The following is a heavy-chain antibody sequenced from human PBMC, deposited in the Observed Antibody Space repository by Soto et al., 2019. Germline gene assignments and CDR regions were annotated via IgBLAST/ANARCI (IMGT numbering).Heavy chain of an antibody. CDR2: IYYSGST. CDR3: ARHRYYYDSSGTNFDY. Sequence: SETLSLTCTVSGGSISSSSYYLGWIRQPPGKGLEWIGNIYYSGSTYYNPSLKSRVTISVDTSKNQFSLNLSSVTAADTAVYYCARHRYYYDSSGTNFDYWGQGIMVTVSS. V-gene: IGHV4-39*01. D-gene: IGHD3-22*01. CDR1: GGSISSSSYY. J-gene: IGHJ4*02.